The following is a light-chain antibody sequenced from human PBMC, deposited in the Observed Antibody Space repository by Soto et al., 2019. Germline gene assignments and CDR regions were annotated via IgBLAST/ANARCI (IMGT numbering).Light chain of an antibody. CDR3: QQYNNWPPIT. V-gene: IGKV3-15*01. CDR1: QSVSSN. CDR2: GAS. J-gene: IGKJ5*01. Sequence: EIVMTQSTATLSVSPGERATLSCRASQSVSSNLAWYQQKPGQAPRLLIYGASTSATGIPARFSVSGSGTEFTLTISSLQSEDFAVYYCQQYNNWPPITFGQGTRLEIK.